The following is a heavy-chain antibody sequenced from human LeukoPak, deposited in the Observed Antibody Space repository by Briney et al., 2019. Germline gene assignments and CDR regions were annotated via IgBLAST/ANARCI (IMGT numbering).Heavy chain of an antibody. V-gene: IGHV1-46*01. J-gene: IGHJ4*02. Sequence: ASVKVSCKASGYTFTSYYMHWVRQAPGQGLEWMGIINPSGGSTSYAQKFQGRVTMTRDTSTSTVYMELSSLRSEDTAVYYCARVHKRGYSYGLDFDHWGQGTLVTVSS. CDR1: GYTFTSYY. CDR2: INPSGGST. D-gene: IGHD5-18*01. CDR3: ARVHKRGYSYGLDFDH.